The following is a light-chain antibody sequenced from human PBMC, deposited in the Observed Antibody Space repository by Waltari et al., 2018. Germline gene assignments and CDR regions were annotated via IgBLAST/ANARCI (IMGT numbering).Light chain of an antibody. J-gene: IGLJ3*02. CDR3: SSYADSDNLV. V-gene: IGLV2-8*01. CDR1: SSDVGGYNS. CDR2: AVT. Sequence: QSALTQPPSASGSPGQSVTISCTGTSSDVGGYNSVSWYQQHPGKAPKLMIYAVTNRPSGVPDRFSGSKSGNTASLIVSGLQAEDEADYHCSSYADSDNLVFGGGTKLTVL.